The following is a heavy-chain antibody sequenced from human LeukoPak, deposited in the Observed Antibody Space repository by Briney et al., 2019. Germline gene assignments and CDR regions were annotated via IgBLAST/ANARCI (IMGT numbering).Heavy chain of an antibody. J-gene: IGHJ4*02. CDR1: SGSMTSSDHY. CDR3: ARVGYYDGSGSYYFDY. D-gene: IGHD3-10*01. Sequence: SQTLSLTCTVPSGSMTSSDHYWSWIRQPPGKGLEWIGYISYSGGTYYNPSLKSRVTISADTSKNQFSLSLRSVTVADTAVYYCARVGYYDGSGSYYFDYWGRGTLVTVS. CDR2: ISYSGGT. V-gene: IGHV4-30-4*01.